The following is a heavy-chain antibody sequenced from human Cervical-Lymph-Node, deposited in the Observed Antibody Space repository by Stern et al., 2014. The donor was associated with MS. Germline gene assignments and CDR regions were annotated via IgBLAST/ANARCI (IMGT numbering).Heavy chain of an antibody. Sequence: VQLVESGAEVKKPGASVKVTCKTSENTFTGYYIHWVRQAPGQGLEWMGWFNPNSGATNYAQRFQDRVSLTSDTSNSLAYMELDRLTSGDTAVYYCARISLGSGIDYWGQGSLVTVSS. V-gene: IGHV1-2*02. CDR1: ENTFTGYY. D-gene: IGHD1-26*01. CDR2: FNPNSGAT. J-gene: IGHJ4*02. CDR3: ARISLGSGIDY.